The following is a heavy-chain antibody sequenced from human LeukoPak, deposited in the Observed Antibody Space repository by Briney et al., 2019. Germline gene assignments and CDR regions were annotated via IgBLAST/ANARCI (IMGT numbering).Heavy chain of an antibody. V-gene: IGHV4-39*01. CDR2: IYYSGTT. Sequence: PSETLSLTCTVAGRSISNSRYYSGWLRQPPGKGLEWIVSIYYSGTTYHNPSLKSRLTISVETTKNQFSVRLSSVTAADTAVYYCAGIYDTPRGFWGRGTLVTVSS. D-gene: IGHD3-22*01. CDR1: GRSISNSRYY. CDR3: AGIYDTPRGF. J-gene: IGHJ4*02.